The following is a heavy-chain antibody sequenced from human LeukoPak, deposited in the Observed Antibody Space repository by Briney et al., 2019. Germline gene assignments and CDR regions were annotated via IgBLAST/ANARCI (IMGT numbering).Heavy chain of an antibody. CDR2: IKSKTDGGTT. V-gene: IGHV3-15*01. D-gene: IGHD6-13*01. Sequence: GGSLRLSCAASGFTFSSYAMSWVRQAPGKGLEWVGRIKSKTDGGTTDYAAPVKGRFTISRDDSKNTLYLQMNSLKTEDTAVYYCTTGLSSSWGGIDYWGQGTLVTVSS. J-gene: IGHJ4*02. CDR1: GFTFSSYA. CDR3: TTGLSSSWGGIDY.